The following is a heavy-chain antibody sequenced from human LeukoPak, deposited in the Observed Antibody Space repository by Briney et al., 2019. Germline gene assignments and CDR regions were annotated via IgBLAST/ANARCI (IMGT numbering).Heavy chain of an antibody. CDR1: GFTFSTYG. CDR2: IAFDGSIE. Sequence: PGGSLRLSCAASGFTFSTYGMQWVRQAPGKGLEWVAVIAFDGSIEHYADSVKGRFTVSRDNSKNTLYLQMNSLRAEDTAVYYCARGVDSSSGYYYYMDVWGKGTTVIVSS. D-gene: IGHD6-6*01. CDR3: ARGVDSSSGYYYYMDV. V-gene: IGHV3-30*03. J-gene: IGHJ6*03.